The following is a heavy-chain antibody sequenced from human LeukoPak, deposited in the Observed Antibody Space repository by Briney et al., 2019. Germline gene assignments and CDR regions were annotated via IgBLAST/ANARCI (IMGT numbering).Heavy chain of an antibody. V-gene: IGHV4-59*01. CDR2: IYYSGST. D-gene: IGHD3-22*01. J-gene: IGHJ6*02. Sequence: SETLSLTCTVSGGSISSYYWSWIRQPPGKGLEWIGYIYYSGSTNYNPSLKSRVTISVDTSKNQFSLKLSSVTAADTAVYYCARGVRRGYYYYYGMDVWGQGTTVTVSS. CDR3: ARGVRRGYYYYYGMDV. CDR1: GGSISSYY.